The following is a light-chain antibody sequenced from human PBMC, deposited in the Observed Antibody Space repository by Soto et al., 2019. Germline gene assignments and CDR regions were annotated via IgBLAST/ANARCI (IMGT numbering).Light chain of an antibody. CDR2: DAS. V-gene: IGKV1-5*01. CDR3: QEYSSKFRT. Sequence: DIQMTQSPSPLSASVGDRVTLTCRASQSINTWLAWYQQKPGKAPSLLIYDASSLESGVPSRFSGRGAGTEFTLIISSLQPEDCATYFCQEYSSKFRTFGHGTKVDIK. J-gene: IGKJ1*01. CDR1: QSINTW.